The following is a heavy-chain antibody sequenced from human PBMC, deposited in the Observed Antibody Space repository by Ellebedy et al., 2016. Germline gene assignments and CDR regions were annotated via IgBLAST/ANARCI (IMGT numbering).Heavy chain of an antibody. V-gene: IGHV3-15*01. Sequence: GESLKISXAASGFTFSSYAMSWVRQAPGKGLEWVGRIKSKTDGGTTDYATPVKGRFTISRDDSKNTLYLQMNSLKTEDTALYYCSTLMVRGVIDYWGQGTLVSVSS. D-gene: IGHD3-10*01. CDR3: STLMVRGVIDY. CDR2: IKSKTDGGTT. J-gene: IGHJ4*02. CDR1: GFTFSSYA.